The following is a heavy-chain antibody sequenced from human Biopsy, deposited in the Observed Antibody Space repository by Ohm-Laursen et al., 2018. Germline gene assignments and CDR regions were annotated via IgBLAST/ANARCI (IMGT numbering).Heavy chain of an antibody. J-gene: IGHJ1*01. CDR1: GGSVGSGTFH. CDR2: VYYTGNT. CDR3: VRQGGYFQN. V-gene: IGHV4-61*01. D-gene: IGHD5-12*01. Sequence: TLSLTCSVSGGSVGSGTFHWGWIRQPPGKGLEWIGYVYYTGNTNYNPSLKSRVTISMDMSKNQFSLRLSSVTAADTAVYYCVRQGGYFQNWGPGSQVAVSS.